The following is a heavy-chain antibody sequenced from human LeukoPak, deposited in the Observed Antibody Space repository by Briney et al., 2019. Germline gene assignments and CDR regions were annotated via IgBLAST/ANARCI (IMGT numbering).Heavy chain of an antibody. CDR3: TSQKYSGSSYFDY. Sequence: PGGSLRLSCAASGFTFSSYWMSWVRQAPGKGLEWVGRIKSKTDGGTTDYAAPVKGRFTISRDDSKNTLYLQMNSLKTEDTAVYYCTSQKYSGSSYFDYWGQGTLVTVSS. CDR1: GFTFSSYW. D-gene: IGHD1-26*01. CDR2: IKSKTDGGTT. V-gene: IGHV3-15*01. J-gene: IGHJ4*02.